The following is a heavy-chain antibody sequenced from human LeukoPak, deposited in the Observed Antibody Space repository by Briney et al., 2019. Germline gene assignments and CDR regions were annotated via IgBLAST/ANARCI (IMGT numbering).Heavy chain of an antibody. J-gene: IGHJ4*02. D-gene: IGHD3-3*01. Sequence: KPSETLSLTCAVYGGSFSGYYWSWIRQPPGKGLEWIGEINHSGSTNYNPSLKSRVTISVDTSKNQFSLKLSSVTAADTAVYYCASLTIFGVAKDYWGQGTLATVSS. CDR1: GGSFSGYY. V-gene: IGHV4-34*01. CDR2: INHSGST. CDR3: ASLTIFGVAKDY.